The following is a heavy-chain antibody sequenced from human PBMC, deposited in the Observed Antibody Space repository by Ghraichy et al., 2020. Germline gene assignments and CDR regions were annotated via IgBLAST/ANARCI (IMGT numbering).Heavy chain of an antibody. CDR2: IYTSGST. V-gene: IGHV4-4*07. D-gene: IGHD1-26*01. CDR3: ARERVGAPYYYYYYMDV. J-gene: IGHJ6*03. Sequence: SQTLSLTCTVSGGSISSYYWSWIRQPAGKGLEWIGRIYTSGSTNYNPSLKSRVTMSVDTSKNQFSLKLSSVTAADTAVYYCARERVGAPYYYYYYMDVWGKGTTVTVSS. CDR1: GGSISSYY.